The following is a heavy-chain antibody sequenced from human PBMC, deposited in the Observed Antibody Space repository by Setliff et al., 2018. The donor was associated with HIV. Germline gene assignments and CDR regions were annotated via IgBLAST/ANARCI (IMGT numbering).Heavy chain of an antibody. D-gene: IGHD3-22*01. J-gene: IGHJ3*02. CDR2: IYNTGRT. CDR3: VRVSSSGYYGEGAFDI. V-gene: IGHV4-38-2*02. CDR1: GDSITRGSY. Sequence: PSETLSLTCSVSGDSITRGSYWGWVRQPPGKGLEWLGHIYNTGRTYDNPTLKSRVTISVDTSKNQFSLELTPVTAADTAVFYCVRVSSSGYYGEGAFDIWGQGTVVTVSS.